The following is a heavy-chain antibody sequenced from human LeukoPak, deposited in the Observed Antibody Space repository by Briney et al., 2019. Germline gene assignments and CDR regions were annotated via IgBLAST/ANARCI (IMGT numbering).Heavy chain of an antibody. Sequence: SETLSLTCTVSGGSISSSSYYWGWIRQPPGKGLQWIGSLYYSGSTYYNPSLESRVTISVDTSKNQFSLKLSSVTAADTAVYYCARVLFFGGFVPDDAFDIWGQGTMVTVSS. CDR3: ARVLFFGGFVPDDAFDI. CDR2: LYYSGST. J-gene: IGHJ3*02. V-gene: IGHV4-39*01. D-gene: IGHD3-16*01. CDR1: GGSISSSSYY.